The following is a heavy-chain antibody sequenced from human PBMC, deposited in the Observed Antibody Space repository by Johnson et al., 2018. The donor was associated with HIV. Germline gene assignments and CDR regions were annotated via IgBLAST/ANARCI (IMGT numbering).Heavy chain of an antibody. J-gene: IGHJ3*02. CDR2: ISYDGSNK. V-gene: IGHV3-30*04. Sequence: QVQLVESGGGVVQPGRSLRLSCAASGFIFSTYAMHWVRQAPCKGLEWVAVISYDGSNKYYADSVKGRFTISRDNSKNTLYLQMNSLRAEDTAVYYCARGGVAVAGTNAFDIWGQGTMVTVSS. CDR3: ARGGVAVAGTNAFDI. D-gene: IGHD6-19*01. CDR1: GFIFSTYA.